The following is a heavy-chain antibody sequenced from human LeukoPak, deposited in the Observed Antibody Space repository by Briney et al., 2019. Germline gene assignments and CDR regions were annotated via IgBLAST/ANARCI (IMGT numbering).Heavy chain of an antibody. J-gene: IGHJ6*02. CDR3: ARVLVVPAARTYYYYGMDV. CDR2: INSDGSST. D-gene: IGHD2-2*01. Sequence: GGSLSLSCAVSGFTYSSYWMHWVRQAPGKGLVWVSRINSDGSSTSYADSVKGRFTISRDNAKNTLYLQMLRAEDTAVYYCARVLVVPAARTYYYYGMDVWGQGTTVTVSS. V-gene: IGHV3-74*01. CDR1: GFTYSSYW.